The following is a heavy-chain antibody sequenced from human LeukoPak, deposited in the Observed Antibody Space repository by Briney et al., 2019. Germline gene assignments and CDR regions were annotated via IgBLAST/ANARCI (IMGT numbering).Heavy chain of an antibody. V-gene: IGHV3-21*01. D-gene: IGHD2-15*01. CDR3: ARDQRVVLYYFDY. CDR2: ISSSSSYI. Sequence: PGGSLRLSCAASGFTFSSYSMNWVRQAPGKGLEWVSSISSSSSYIYYADSVKGRFTISRDNAKNSLYLQMNSLRAEDTAVFYCARDQRVVLYYFDYWGQGTLVTVSS. J-gene: IGHJ4*02. CDR1: GFTFSSYS.